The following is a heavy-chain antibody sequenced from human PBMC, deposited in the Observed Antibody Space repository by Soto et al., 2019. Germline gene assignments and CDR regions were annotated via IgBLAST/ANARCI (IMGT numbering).Heavy chain of an antibody. CDR1: GFTFSSYA. CDR2: ISGSGGST. D-gene: IGHD3-16*02. Sequence: EVQLLESGGGLVQPGGSLRLSCAASGFTFSSYAMSWVRQAPGKGLEWVSAISGSGGSTYYADSVKGRFTISRDNSKNTLYLQMNSLRADDTDVYYCAKDGITFRVVIAIQSPLDYWGQGTLVTVSS. CDR3: AKDGITFRVVIAIQSPLDY. V-gene: IGHV3-23*01. J-gene: IGHJ4*02.